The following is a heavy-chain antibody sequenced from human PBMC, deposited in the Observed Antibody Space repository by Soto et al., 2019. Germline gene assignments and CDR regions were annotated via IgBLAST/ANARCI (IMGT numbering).Heavy chain of an antibody. CDR2: IRDSGGTT. Sequence: LRLSCAASGFTFSSSAMSWVRQAPGTGLEWVSLIRDSGGTTYYADSVKGRFTISRDNSKNTVYLQMNSLRAEDTAVYYCARNWNFDYWGQGTLVTVSS. V-gene: IGHV3-23*01. CDR1: GFTFSSSA. D-gene: IGHD1-1*01. J-gene: IGHJ4*02. CDR3: ARNWNFDY.